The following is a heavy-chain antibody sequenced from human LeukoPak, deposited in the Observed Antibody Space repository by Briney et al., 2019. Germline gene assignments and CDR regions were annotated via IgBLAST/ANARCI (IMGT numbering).Heavy chain of an antibody. CDR3: AKASPFPVTMIVVVRDAFDI. CDR2: ISGSGGST. CDR1: GFTFSSYA. J-gene: IGHJ3*02. Sequence: GXXLRLSCAASGFTFSSYAMSWVRQAPGKGLEWVSAISGSGGSTYYADSVKGRFTISRDNSKNTLYLQMNSLRAEDTAVYYCAKASPFPVTMIVVVRDAFDIWGQGTMVTVSS. D-gene: IGHD3-22*01. V-gene: IGHV3-23*01.